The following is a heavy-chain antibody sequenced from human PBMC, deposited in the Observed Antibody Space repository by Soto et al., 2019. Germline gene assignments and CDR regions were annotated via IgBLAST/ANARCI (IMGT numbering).Heavy chain of an antibody. CDR1: GFTFSDYY. V-gene: IGHV3-11*06. CDR3: ARDTRGLQYLPGNYYYYGMDV. CDR2: ISSSSSYT. Sequence: GGSLRLSCAASGFTFSDYYMSWIRQAPGKGLEWVSYISSSSSYTNYADSVKGRFTISRDNAKNSLYLQMNSLRAEDTAVCYCARDTRGLQYLPGNYYYYGMDVWGQGPTVTVSS. J-gene: IGHJ6*02. D-gene: IGHD4-4*01.